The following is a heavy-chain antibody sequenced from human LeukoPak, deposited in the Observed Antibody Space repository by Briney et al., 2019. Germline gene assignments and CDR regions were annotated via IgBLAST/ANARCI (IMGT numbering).Heavy chain of an antibody. J-gene: IGHJ4*02. CDR2: IWYDGSNK. CDR3: ARDPMVRGTRYYFDY. CDR1: GFTFSDYG. Sequence: GRSLRLSCAASGFTFSDYGMHWVRQAPGKGLEWVAVIWYDGSNKYYVDSVKGRFTISRDNSKNTLYLQMNSLRAEDTAVYYCARDPMVRGTRYYFDYWGQGTLVTVSS. V-gene: IGHV3-33*01. D-gene: IGHD3-10*01.